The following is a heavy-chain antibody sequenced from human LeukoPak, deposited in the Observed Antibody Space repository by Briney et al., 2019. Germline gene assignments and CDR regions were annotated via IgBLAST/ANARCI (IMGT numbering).Heavy chain of an antibody. CDR1: GFTFSSYS. J-gene: IGHJ4*02. CDR2: ISSGSSYI. Sequence: GGSLRLSCAASGFTFSSYSMNWVRQAPGKGLEWVSSISSGSSYIYYADSVKGRFTISRDNAKNSLYLQMNSLRAEDTAVYYCARESGGATSVSFDYWGQGTLVTVSS. D-gene: IGHD1-26*01. CDR3: ARESGGATSVSFDY. V-gene: IGHV3-21*01.